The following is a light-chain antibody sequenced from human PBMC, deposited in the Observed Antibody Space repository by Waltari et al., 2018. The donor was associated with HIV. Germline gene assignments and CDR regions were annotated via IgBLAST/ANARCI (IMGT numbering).Light chain of an antibody. Sequence: QLVVTQSPSASASLGASVTLTCTLTSGLSSYAIAWHQHRPEKGPRYFMKGDADGSHAKGGRILNRVSSSKSGAQRNLTISRLQSEDEADYCCQAWGPVIVDFGGGTKLTVL. CDR1: SGLSSYA. CDR3: QAWGPVIVD. J-gene: IGLJ2*01. CDR2: GDADGSH. V-gene: IGLV4-69*01.